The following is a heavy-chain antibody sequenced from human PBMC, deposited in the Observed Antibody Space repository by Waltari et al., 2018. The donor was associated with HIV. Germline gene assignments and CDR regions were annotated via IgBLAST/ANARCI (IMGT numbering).Heavy chain of an antibody. J-gene: IGHJ4*02. V-gene: IGHV1-18*01. Sequence: QVQLVQSGAEVKKPGASVKVSCKASGYTFTSYGISWVRQAPGQGLEWMGWSIAYKGNTNYAQKLQGRVTMTTDTATSTAYMELRSLRSDDPAVYDCARGDSSGYHSDYWGQGTLVTVSS. CDR3: ARGDSSGYHSDY. CDR1: GYTFTSYG. CDR2: SIAYKGNT. D-gene: IGHD3-22*01.